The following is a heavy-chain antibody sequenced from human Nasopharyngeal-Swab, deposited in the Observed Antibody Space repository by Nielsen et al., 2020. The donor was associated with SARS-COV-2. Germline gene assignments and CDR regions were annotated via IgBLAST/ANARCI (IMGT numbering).Heavy chain of an antibody. Sequence: GSLRLSCTVSGGSISSYYWSWIRQPAGKGLEWIGRIYTSGSTNYNPSLKSRVTMSVDTSKNQFSLKLSSVTAADTAVYYCASSTRDYGGNSGDYWGQGTLVTVSS. CDR1: GGSISSYY. V-gene: IGHV4-4*07. CDR2: IYTSGST. CDR3: ASSTRDYGGNSGDY. J-gene: IGHJ4*02. D-gene: IGHD4-23*01.